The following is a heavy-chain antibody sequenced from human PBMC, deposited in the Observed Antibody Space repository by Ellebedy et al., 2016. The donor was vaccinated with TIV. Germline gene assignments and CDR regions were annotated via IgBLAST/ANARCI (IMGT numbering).Heavy chain of an antibody. CDR2: VSAYSGNT. V-gene: IGHV1-18*01. D-gene: IGHD3-10*01. Sequence: AASVKVSCKSSGYTFIDYGISWARQAHGPGLDWMGWVSAYSGNTNYADNLQGRVTMTTDTSTDTAYMELRSLRSDDTAVYYCARYSGSGPYYRNGMDVWGQGTTVTVSS. CDR3: ARYSGSGPYYRNGMDV. J-gene: IGHJ6*02. CDR1: GYTFIDYG.